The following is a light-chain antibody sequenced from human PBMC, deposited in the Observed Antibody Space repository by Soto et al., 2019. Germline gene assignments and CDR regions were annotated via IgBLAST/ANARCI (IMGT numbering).Light chain of an antibody. Sequence: QSVLTQPPSVSGSPGQSVIISCTGTSSDVGGYNRVSWYQQPPGKAPKLLIYDVSNRPSGGSTRFSGSKSGNTASLTISGLQAEDEADYYCTSYATGSAYVFGPGTKVTVL. CDR3: TSYATGSAYV. J-gene: IGLJ1*01. CDR1: SSDVGGYNR. CDR2: DVS. V-gene: IGLV2-18*02.